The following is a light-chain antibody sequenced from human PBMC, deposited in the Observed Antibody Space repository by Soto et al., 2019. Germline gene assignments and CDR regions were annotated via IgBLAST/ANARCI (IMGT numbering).Light chain of an antibody. CDR3: QQYENYWT. Sequence: DIQITQSPPPPSPSLGERETTTFRASQPISSWLAWYHQKPGKAPKLLIYDASNLESGVPSRFSGSGSGTEFTLTISSLQPEDFGIYYCQQYENYWTFGQGTKVDIK. CDR1: QPISSW. CDR2: DAS. V-gene: IGKV1-5*01. J-gene: IGKJ1*01.